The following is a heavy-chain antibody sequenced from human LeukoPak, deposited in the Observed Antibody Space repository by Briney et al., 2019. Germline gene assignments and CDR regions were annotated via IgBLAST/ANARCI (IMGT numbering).Heavy chain of an antibody. J-gene: IGHJ4*02. Sequence: ASVKVSCKASGYTFTGYYMLWVRQAPGEGLEWMGWINPNSGGTNYAQKFQGRVTMTRDTSISTAYMELSRLRSDDTAVYYCARDLGALAYFDYWGQGTLVTVSS. CDR1: GYTFTGYY. V-gene: IGHV1-2*02. D-gene: IGHD6-6*01. CDR2: INPNSGGT. CDR3: ARDLGALAYFDY.